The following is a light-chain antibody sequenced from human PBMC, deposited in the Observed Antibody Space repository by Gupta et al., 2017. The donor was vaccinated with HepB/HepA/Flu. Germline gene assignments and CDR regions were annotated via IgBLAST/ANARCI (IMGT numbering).Light chain of an antibody. CDR1: SSDVGAYNY. V-gene: IGLV2-14*01. J-gene: IGLJ1*01. CDR3: SSYTSSITYV. Sequence: QPASVSGSPGQSHAISCAGPSSDVGAYNYVSWYQQHPGKAPKIMIYDVSDRPSGVSNRFSGSKSGNTASLTISGLQAEDEADYFCSSYTSSITYVFGTGTKVTVL. CDR2: DVS.